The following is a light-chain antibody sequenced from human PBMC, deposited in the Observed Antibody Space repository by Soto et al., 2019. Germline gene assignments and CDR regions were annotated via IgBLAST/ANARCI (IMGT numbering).Light chain of an antibody. V-gene: IGLV2-14*01. CDR1: SSDVDGYNY. CDR3: SSYTSSSTPYV. Sequence: QSALTQPASVSGSPGQSITISCTGTSSDVDGYNYVSWYQQHPGKAPKLMICDVSNRPSGVSNRFSGSKSGNTASLTISGLQAEDEADYYCSSYTSSSTPYVFGTGPKSPS. J-gene: IGLJ1*01. CDR2: DVS.